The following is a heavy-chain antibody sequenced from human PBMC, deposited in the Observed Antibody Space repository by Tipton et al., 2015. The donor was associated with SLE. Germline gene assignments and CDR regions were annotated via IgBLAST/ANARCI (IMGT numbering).Heavy chain of an antibody. CDR3: ASPYYYGSGGYSHNWFDP. J-gene: IGHJ5*02. D-gene: IGHD3-10*01. CDR2: IYYSGST. CDR1: GGSISSSSYY. V-gene: IGHV4-39*07. Sequence: TLSLTCTVSGGSISSSSYYWGWIRQPPGKGLEWIGSIYYSGSTYYNPSLKSRVTISVDTSKNQFSLKLSSVTAADTAVYYCASPYYYGSGGYSHNWFDPWGQGTLVTVSS.